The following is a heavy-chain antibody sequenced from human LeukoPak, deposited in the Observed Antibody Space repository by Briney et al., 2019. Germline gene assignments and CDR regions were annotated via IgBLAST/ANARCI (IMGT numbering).Heavy chain of an antibody. J-gene: IGHJ4*02. D-gene: IGHD3-22*01. V-gene: IGHV3-23*01. CDR3: AKESLVVIESYFDN. Sequence: PGGSLRLSCLVSGFSFSDYAMGWVRRAPGKGLEWVSAITGSGQTKYYTDSVKGRFTMSRDSSKNTLYLQMNSLRDEDTAEYFCAKESLVVIESYFDNWGQGTLVLVSS. CDR2: ITGSGQTK. CDR1: GFSFSDYA.